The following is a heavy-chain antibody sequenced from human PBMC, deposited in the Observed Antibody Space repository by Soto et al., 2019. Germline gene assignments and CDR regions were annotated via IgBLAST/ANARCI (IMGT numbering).Heavy chain of an antibody. D-gene: IGHD2-2*01. Sequence: QVQLQESGPGLVKPSETLSLTCTVSGGSIRGYYWSWIRQPPGKGLEWIGYIYHSGSTNYNSALKCRVAMSEDTSKSHFALKQTSVTAADTAVYYCARAPKGYCSGSSCLDWFFDLWGRGTLVTVSS. CDR2: IYHSGST. CDR1: GGSIRGYY. CDR3: ARAPKGYCSGSSCLDWFFDL. V-gene: IGHV4-59*08. J-gene: IGHJ2*01.